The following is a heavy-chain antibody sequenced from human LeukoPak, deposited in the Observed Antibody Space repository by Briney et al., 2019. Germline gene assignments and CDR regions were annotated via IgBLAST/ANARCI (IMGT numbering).Heavy chain of an antibody. Sequence: SGPTLVKPTQTLTLTCTFSGFSLSTSGVGVGWIRQPPGKALEWLALIYWDDDKRYSPSLKSRLTITKDTSKNQVVLTMTNMDPVDTATYYCAHQIVATIFAEFDPWGQGTLVTVSS. CDR3: AHQIVATIFAEFDP. V-gene: IGHV2-5*02. J-gene: IGHJ5*02. CDR1: GFSLSTSGVG. CDR2: IYWDDDK. D-gene: IGHD5-12*01.